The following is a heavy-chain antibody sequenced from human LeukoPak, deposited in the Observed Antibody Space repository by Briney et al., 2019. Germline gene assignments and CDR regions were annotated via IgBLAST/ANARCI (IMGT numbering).Heavy chain of an antibody. V-gene: IGHV3-23*01. J-gene: IGHJ4*02. D-gene: IGHD5-18*01. CDR1: AITFSDHA. CDR2: IGLSGADT. CDR3: AKHSGHRYGDSDC. Sequence: GGSLRLSCAAPAITFSDHAMSWFCEAPGKGLEWVSTIGLSGADTYYAESVKGRFTISKDNSKNTLQMNSLRVEDTAIYYCAKHSGHRYGDSDCWGQGTLVTVSP.